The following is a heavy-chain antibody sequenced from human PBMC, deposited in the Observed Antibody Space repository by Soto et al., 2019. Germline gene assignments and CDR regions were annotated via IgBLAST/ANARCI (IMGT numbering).Heavy chain of an antibody. D-gene: IGHD1-1*01. CDR2: ISAHNGNT. CDR1: GYAFTTYG. CDR3: ARGRYGDY. Sequence: QVHLVQSGAEVKKPGASVKVSCKGSGYAFTTYGITWVRQAPGQGLEWMGWISAHNGNTNYAQKLQGRITGTRDTSTSKAYMELSSLRSDDAAVYYCARGRYGDYWGEGAVVTVSS. V-gene: IGHV1-18*01. J-gene: IGHJ4*02.